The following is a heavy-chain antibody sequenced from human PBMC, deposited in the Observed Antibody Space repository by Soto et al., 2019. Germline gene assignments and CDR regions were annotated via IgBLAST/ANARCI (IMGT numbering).Heavy chain of an antibody. V-gene: IGHV1-2*04. CDR1: GYTFTGYY. Sequence: ASVKVSCTASGYTFTGYYMHWVRQAPGQGLEWMGWINPNSGGTNYAQKFQGWVTMTRDTSISTAYMELSRLRSDDTAVYYCARGRRGYSYGDFDYWGQGTLVTVSS. D-gene: IGHD5-18*01. J-gene: IGHJ4*02. CDR3: ARGRRGYSYGDFDY. CDR2: INPNSGGT.